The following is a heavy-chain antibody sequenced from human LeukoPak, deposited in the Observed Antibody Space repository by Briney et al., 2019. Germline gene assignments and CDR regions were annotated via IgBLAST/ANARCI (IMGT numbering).Heavy chain of an antibody. V-gene: IGHV4-30-4*01. CDR1: GVSISSGDYY. Sequence: SQTLSLTCTVSGVSISSGDYYWSWVRQPPGKGLEWVGYMHYSGSAYYNPSLKSRATISVDTSKSQFSLKLSSVTAADTAVYFCARPYYYDSRIDPWGQGTLVTVSS. D-gene: IGHD3-22*01. CDR2: MHYSGSA. J-gene: IGHJ5*02. CDR3: ARPYYYDSRIDP.